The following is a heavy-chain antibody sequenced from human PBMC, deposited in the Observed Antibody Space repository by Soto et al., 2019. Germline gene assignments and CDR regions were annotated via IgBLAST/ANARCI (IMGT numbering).Heavy chain of an antibody. J-gene: IGHJ3*02. V-gene: IGHV4-34*01. CDR2: INHSGST. CDR3: ASIFSGYDYGEDAFDI. Sequence: QVQLQQWGAGLLKPSETLSLTCAVYGGSFSGYYWSWIRQPPGKGLEWIGEINHSGSTNYNPSLKSRVTISVDTSKNQFSLKLSSVTAADTAVYYCASIFSGYDYGEDAFDIWGRGTMVTVSS. D-gene: IGHD5-12*01. CDR1: GGSFSGYY.